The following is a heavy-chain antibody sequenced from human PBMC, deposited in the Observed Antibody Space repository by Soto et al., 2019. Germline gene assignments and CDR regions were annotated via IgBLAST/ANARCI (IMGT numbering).Heavy chain of an antibody. CDR1: GGSISSYY. D-gene: IGHD6-13*01. J-gene: IGHJ5*02. Sequence: SRTLSLPCTVSGGSISSYYWSWIRQPPGKGLEWIGYIYYSGSTNYNPSLKSRVTISVDTSKNQFSLKLSSVTAADTAVYYCARDPAAPYSSSWFDPWGQGTLVTVSS. CDR3: ARDPAAPYSSSWFDP. CDR2: IYYSGST. V-gene: IGHV4-59*01.